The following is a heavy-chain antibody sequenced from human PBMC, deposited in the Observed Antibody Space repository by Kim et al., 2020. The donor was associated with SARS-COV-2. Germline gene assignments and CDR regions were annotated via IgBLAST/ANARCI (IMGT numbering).Heavy chain of an antibody. CDR3: ARGINDYGDYVFDY. V-gene: IGHV7-4-1*02. D-gene: IGHD4-17*01. J-gene: IGHJ4*02. Sequence: YAQGFTGRFVFSLDTSVRTAYLQISSLKAEDTAVYYCARGINDYGDYVFDYWGQGTLVTVSS.